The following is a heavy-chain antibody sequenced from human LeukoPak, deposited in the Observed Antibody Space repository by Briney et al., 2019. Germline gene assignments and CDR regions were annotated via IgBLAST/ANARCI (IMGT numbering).Heavy chain of an antibody. D-gene: IGHD3-10*01. V-gene: IGHV4-59*01. CDR3: ANLVWFGGSKYFQH. Sequence: SETLSLTCTVSGGSISSYYWSWIRQPPGKGLEWIGYIYYSGSTNYNPSLKSRVTISVDTSKNQFSLKLSSVTTVDTAVYYCANLVWFGGSKYFQHWGQGTLVTVSS. J-gene: IGHJ1*01. CDR1: GGSISSYY. CDR2: IYYSGST.